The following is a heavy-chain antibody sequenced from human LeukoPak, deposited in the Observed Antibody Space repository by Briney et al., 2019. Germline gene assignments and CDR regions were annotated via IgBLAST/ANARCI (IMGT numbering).Heavy chain of an antibody. CDR3: ARDQSPGEFGQYYDAFDI. Sequence: GGSLRLSCVASGFTLSSDWMTWLRQAPGKGLEWVANIKRDGSRKEYVDAARGRFTISRDNAKNSVYLQMDSLRVEDTAVYFCARDQSPGEFGQYYDAFDIWGQGTLVTVSP. CDR2: IKRDGSRK. V-gene: IGHV3-7*01. D-gene: IGHD3-10*01. J-gene: IGHJ3*02. CDR1: GFTLSSDW.